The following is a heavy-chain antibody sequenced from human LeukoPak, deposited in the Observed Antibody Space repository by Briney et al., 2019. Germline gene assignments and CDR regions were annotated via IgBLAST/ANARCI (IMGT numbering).Heavy chain of an antibody. CDR2: IYYSGST. Sequence: PSETLSLTCTVSGGSISSYYWSWIRQPPGKGLEWIGYIYYSGSTNYNPSLKSRVTISVDTSKNQFSLKLSSVTAADTAVYYCARGGEPQGIVDYWGQGTLVTVSS. V-gene: IGHV4-59*01. J-gene: IGHJ4*02. CDR1: GGSISSYY. CDR3: ARGGEPQGIVDY. D-gene: IGHD2-21*01.